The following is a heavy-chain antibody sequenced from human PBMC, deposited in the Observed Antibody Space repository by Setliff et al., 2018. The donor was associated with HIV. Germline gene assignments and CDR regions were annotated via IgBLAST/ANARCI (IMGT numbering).Heavy chain of an antibody. CDR3: ARGWGHDGFDF. J-gene: IGHJ3*01. V-gene: IGHV4-34*01. Sequence: SETLSLTCAVYGGSFSGFYWSWIRQPPGKGLEWIGEINHSGGTNYNPSLKSRVTMSIDTSKNQFSLNVSSVTAADTAVYYCARGWGHDGFDFWGQGTMVTVSS. D-gene: IGHD7-27*01. CDR1: GGSFSGFY. CDR2: INHSGGT.